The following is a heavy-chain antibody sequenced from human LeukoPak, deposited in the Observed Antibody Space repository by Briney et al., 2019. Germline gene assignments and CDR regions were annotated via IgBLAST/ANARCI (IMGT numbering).Heavy chain of an antibody. J-gene: IGHJ4*02. Sequence: ASVTVSCKASGYTFTSYGISWVRQPPAQGLDWMGWSSAYNGNTNYAQKLQGRVTMTTDTSTSTAYMELRSLRSDDTAVYYCARDWGMYYYDSSGYTVFDYWGQGTLVTVSS. V-gene: IGHV1-18*01. D-gene: IGHD3-22*01. CDR2: SSAYNGNT. CDR3: ARDWGMYYYDSSGYTVFDY. CDR1: GYTFTSYG.